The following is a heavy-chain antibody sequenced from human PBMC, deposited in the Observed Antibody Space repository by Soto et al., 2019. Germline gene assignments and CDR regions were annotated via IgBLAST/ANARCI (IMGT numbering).Heavy chain of an antibody. CDR3: ARDRSIAGTHDY. CDR1: GFTFSSYN. CDR2: ITSSSRTI. D-gene: IGHD6-6*01. V-gene: IGHV3-48*02. J-gene: IGHJ4*02. Sequence: VQLVESGGGLVQPGGSLRLSCTASGFTFSSYNMNWVRQAPGTGLEWVSYITSSSRTIYYADSVKGRFTISRDNAKNSLYLQMNSLRDEDTGVYYCARDRSIAGTHDYWGQGTLVTVSS.